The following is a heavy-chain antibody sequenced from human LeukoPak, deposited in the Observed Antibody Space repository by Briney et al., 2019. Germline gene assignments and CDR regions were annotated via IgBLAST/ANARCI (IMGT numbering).Heavy chain of an antibody. Sequence: PGGSLRLSCTASGFTFGDYAMSWVRQAPGKGLEWVGFIRSKAYGGTTEYAASVKGRFTISRDDSKSIAYLQMNSLKTEDTAVYYCTRGGRPPLDYWGQGTLVTVSS. J-gene: IGHJ4*02. V-gene: IGHV3-49*04. CDR3: TRGGRPPLDY. CDR1: GFTFGDYA. CDR2: IRSKAYGGTT. D-gene: IGHD3-10*01.